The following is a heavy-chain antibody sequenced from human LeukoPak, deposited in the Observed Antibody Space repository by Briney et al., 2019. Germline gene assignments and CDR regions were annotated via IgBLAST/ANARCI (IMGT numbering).Heavy chain of an antibody. Sequence: PGGSLRLSCAASGFTFDDYGMSRVRQAPGKGLEWFSGINWNGGSTGYADSVKGRFTISRDNAKNSLYLQMNSLRAEDTALYYSARYGDYNFGSYAFDIWGQGTMVTVSS. J-gene: IGHJ3*02. CDR2: INWNGGST. D-gene: IGHD4-17*01. CDR3: ARYGDYNFGSYAFDI. CDR1: GFTFDDYG. V-gene: IGHV3-20*04.